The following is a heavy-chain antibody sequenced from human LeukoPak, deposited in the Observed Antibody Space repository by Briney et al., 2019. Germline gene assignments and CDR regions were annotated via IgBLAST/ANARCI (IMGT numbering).Heavy chain of an antibody. CDR3: ARHSAVAGTGLDAFDI. CDR2: IYYSRST. CDR1: GGSISSYY. D-gene: IGHD6-19*01. Sequence: PSETLSRTCTVPGGSISSYYWSWIRPPPGKGREWSGYIYYSRSTNYNTSPKSRVNISVDTSKNQFSLKLSSVTAADTAVYYCARHSAVAGTGLDAFDIWGQGTMVTVSS. V-gene: IGHV4-59*08. J-gene: IGHJ3*02.